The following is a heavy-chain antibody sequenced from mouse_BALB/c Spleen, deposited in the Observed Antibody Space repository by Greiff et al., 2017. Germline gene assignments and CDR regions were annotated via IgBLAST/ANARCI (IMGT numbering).Heavy chain of an antibody. CDR2: INSNGGST. D-gene: IGHD1-1*01. V-gene: IGHV5-6-3*01. J-gene: IGHJ3*01. Sequence: EVQRVESGGGLVQPGGSLKLSCAASGFTFSSYGMSWVRQTPDKRLELVATINSNGGSTYYPDSVKGRFTISRDNAKNTLYLQMSSLKSEDTAMYYCARDMNYYGSSSAWFAYWGQGTLVTVSA. CDR3: ARDMNYYGSSSAWFAY. CDR1: GFTFSSYG.